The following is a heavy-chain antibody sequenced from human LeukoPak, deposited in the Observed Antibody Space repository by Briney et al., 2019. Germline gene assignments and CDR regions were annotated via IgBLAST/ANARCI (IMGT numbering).Heavy chain of an antibody. D-gene: IGHD3-10*01. Sequence: GASVKVSCKASGGTFSSYAISWVRQAPGQGLEWMGRIIPILGIANYAQKFQGRVTITADKSTSTAYMELSSLRSEDTAVYYCARGAGSYYHDPLDYWGQGTLVTVSP. J-gene: IGHJ4*02. CDR2: IIPILGIA. CDR1: GGTFSSYA. V-gene: IGHV1-69*04. CDR3: ARGAGSYYHDPLDY.